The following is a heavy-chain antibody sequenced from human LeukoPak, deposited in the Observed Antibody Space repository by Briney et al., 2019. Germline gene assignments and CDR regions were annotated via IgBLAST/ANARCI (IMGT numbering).Heavy chain of an antibody. CDR3: ASVDYYDSSGYYYYYYYMDV. CDR1: GGSISSSSYY. D-gene: IGHD3-22*01. Sequence: SETLSLTCTVSGGSISSSSYYWGWIRQPPGKGLEWIGSIYYSGSTYYNPSLKSRVTISVDTSKNQFSLKLSSVTAADTAVYYCASVDYYDSSGYYYYYYYMDVWGKGTTVTISS. CDR2: IYYSGST. J-gene: IGHJ6*03. V-gene: IGHV4-39*01.